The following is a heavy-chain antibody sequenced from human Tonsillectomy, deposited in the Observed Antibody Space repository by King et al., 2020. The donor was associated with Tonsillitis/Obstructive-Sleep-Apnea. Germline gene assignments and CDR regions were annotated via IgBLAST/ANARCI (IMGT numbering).Heavy chain of an antibody. CDR3: ARERYCSGGSCYYFDY. J-gene: IGHJ4*02. CDR1: GFTFSSYS. CDR2: ISSSSSTI. V-gene: IGHV3-48*02. D-gene: IGHD2-15*01. Sequence: VQLVESGGGLVQPGGSLRLSCAASGFTFSSYSMNWVRQAPGKGLEWFSYISSSSSTIYYADSVKGRFTISRDNAKNSLYLQMNSLRDEETAVYYCARERYCSGGSCYYFDYWGQGTLVTVSS.